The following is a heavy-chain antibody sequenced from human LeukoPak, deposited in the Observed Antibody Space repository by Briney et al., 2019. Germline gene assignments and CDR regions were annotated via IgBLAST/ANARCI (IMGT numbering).Heavy chain of an antibody. CDR3: AKAYNYYYDSSGPYGIDY. Sequence: GGSLRLSCAASGFTFSSYGMHWVRQAPGKGLEWVAFIRYDGSNKYYADSVKGRFTISRDNSKNTLYLQMNSLRAEDTAVYYCAKAYNYYYDSSGPYGIDYWAREPWSPSPQ. CDR1: GFTFSSYG. V-gene: IGHV3-30*02. D-gene: IGHD3-22*01. CDR2: IRYDGSNK. J-gene: IGHJ4*02.